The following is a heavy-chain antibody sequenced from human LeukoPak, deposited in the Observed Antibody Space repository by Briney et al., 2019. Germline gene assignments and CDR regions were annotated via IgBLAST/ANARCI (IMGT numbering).Heavy chain of an antibody. J-gene: IGHJ3*02. CDR2: IKEDGSAK. D-gene: IGHD2-8*02. V-gene: IGHV3-7*05. CDR3: AREFRVLPDI. Sequence: GGSLRLSCVASGFTFSSYWMTWVRQAPGKGLEWVANIKEDGSAKYYMDSVKGRFTISRDNAGNSLYLEMNSLRAEDTAVYYCAREFRVLPDIWGQGTMVTVSS. CDR1: GFTFSSYW.